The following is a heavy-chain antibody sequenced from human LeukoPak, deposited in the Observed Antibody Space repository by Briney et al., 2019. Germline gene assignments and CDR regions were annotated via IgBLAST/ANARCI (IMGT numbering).Heavy chain of an antibody. Sequence: ASVKVSCKASGGTFSSYAISWVRQAPGQGLEWMGGIIPIFGTANYAQKFQGRVTITTDESTSTAYMELSSLRSEDTAVYYCARDWHRLGKVYGMDVWGQGTTVTVSS. V-gene: IGHV1-69*05. D-gene: IGHD3-16*01. CDR3: ARDWHRLGKVYGMDV. CDR2: IIPIFGTA. CDR1: GGTFSSYA. J-gene: IGHJ6*02.